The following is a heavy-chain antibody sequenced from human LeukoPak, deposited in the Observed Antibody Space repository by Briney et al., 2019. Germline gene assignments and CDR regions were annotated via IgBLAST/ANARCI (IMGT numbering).Heavy chain of an antibody. Sequence: GRSLRLSCEASGFTFSNYGMHWVRQAPGKGLEWVAVIWYDGSNKYYADSVKGRFTISRDNAKNSLFLEMSSLRADDTAVYFCTRDVEGGTFDIWGQGTTVTVSS. CDR1: GFTFSNYG. V-gene: IGHV3-33*01. D-gene: IGHD3-16*01. CDR2: IWYDGSNK. J-gene: IGHJ3*02. CDR3: TRDVEGGTFDI.